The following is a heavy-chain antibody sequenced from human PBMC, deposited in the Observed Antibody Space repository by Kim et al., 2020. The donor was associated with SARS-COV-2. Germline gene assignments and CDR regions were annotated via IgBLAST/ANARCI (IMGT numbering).Heavy chain of an antibody. CDR1: GFTFSTYG. D-gene: IGHD2-15*01. CDR2: ITSDSNTI. J-gene: IGHJ4*02. V-gene: IGHV3-48*02. CDR3: ARDPLLESWYYFDY. Sequence: GGSLRLSCAASGFTFSTYGMNWVRQAPGKGLEWVSYITSDSNTIYYADSVKGRFTISRDNAKNSLYLQMNSLRDEDTAVYYYARDPLLESWYYFDYWGQGTLVTVSS.